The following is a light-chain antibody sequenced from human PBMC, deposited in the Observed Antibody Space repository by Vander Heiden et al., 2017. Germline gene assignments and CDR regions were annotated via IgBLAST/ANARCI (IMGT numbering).Light chain of an antibody. J-gene: IGKJ1*01. CDR3: QHYISYSAT. Sequence: DIQMTQSPSTLSASVGDRVTITCRASQSISSWLAWYQQKPGKAPKRLIYKASNLESGVPSRFSGSGPGTEFTLTISSLQPDDFATYYCQHYISYSATFGQGTRVEIK. CDR2: KAS. CDR1: QSISSW. V-gene: IGKV1-5*03.